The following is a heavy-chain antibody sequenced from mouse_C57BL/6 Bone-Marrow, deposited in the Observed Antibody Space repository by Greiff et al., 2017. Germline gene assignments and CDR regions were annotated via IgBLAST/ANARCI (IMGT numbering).Heavy chain of an antibody. CDR2: IDPENGDT. J-gene: IGHJ3*01. Sequence: VQLKESGAELVRPGASVKLSCTASGFNIKDDYMHWVKQRPEQGLEWIGWIDPENGDTEYASKFQGKATITADTSSNTAYLQLSSLTSEDTAVYYCTFYNDCPCAYWGQGTLGTVSA. CDR1: GFNIKDDY. V-gene: IGHV14-4*01. CDR3: TFYNDCPCAY. D-gene: IGHD2-4*01.